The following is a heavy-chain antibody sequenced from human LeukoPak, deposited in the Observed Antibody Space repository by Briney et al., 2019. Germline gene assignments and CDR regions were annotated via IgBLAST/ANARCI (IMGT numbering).Heavy chain of an antibody. Sequence: PSETLSLTCTVSGGSISSYYWSWIRQPPGKGLEWIGYIYCSGSTNYNPSLKSRVTISVDTSKNQFSLKLSSVTAADTAVYFCARVKRWQQPFDYWGQGTLVTVSS. J-gene: IGHJ4*02. D-gene: IGHD5-24*01. CDR2: IYCSGST. V-gene: IGHV4-59*08. CDR3: ARVKRWQQPFDY. CDR1: GGSISSYY.